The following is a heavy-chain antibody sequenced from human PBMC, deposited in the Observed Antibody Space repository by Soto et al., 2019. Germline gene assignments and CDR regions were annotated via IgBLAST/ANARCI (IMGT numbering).Heavy chain of an antibody. Sequence: PGGSLRLSCAASGFTFNSYAMSWVRQAPGKGLEWVSAISGSGGSTYYADSVKGRFTISRDNSKNTLYLQMNSLRAEDTAVYYCAKDGDYDFWSGYYEVGIEYGMDVRGQGTTVTVSS. CDR3: AKDGDYDFWSGYYEVGIEYGMDV. V-gene: IGHV3-23*01. D-gene: IGHD3-3*01. J-gene: IGHJ6*02. CDR1: GFTFNSYA. CDR2: ISGSGGST.